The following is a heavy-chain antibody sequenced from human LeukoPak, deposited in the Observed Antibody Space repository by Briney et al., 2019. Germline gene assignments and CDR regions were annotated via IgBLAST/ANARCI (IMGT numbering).Heavy chain of an antibody. CDR1: GGSISSGGYY. Sequence: SETLSLTCTVSGGSISSGGYYWSWIRQHPGTGLEWIGYIYYSGSTYYNPSLKSRVTISVDTSKNQFSLKLSSVTAADTAVYYCARLRLAAAGNFDYWGQGTLVTVSS. J-gene: IGHJ4*02. D-gene: IGHD6-13*01. CDR2: IYYSGST. CDR3: ARLRLAAAGNFDY. V-gene: IGHV4-31*03.